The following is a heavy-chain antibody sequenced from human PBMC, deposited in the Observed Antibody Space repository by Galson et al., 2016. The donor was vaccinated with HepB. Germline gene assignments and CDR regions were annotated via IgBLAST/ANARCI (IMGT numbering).Heavy chain of an antibody. CDR2: NSADTGHT. D-gene: IGHD3-3*01. J-gene: IGHJ2*01. V-gene: IGHV1-18*01. CDR1: GDTFTSYG. CDR3: ARDLDYYYFDL. Sequence: SVKVSCKASGDTFTSYGVSWLRQAPGQGLECVGWNSADTGHTNYAQKFQGRVTMTTDTSATTVYMELRSLRSDDSAVYYCARDLDYYYFDLWGHGTLVTVSS.